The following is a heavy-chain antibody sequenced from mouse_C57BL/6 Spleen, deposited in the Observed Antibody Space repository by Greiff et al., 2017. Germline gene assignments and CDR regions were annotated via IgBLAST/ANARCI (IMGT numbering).Heavy chain of an antibody. CDR3: ARYWGNPLYAMDY. V-gene: IGHV7-3*01. Sequence: EVMLVESGGGLVQPGGSLSLSCAASGFTFTDYYMSWVRQPPGKALEWLGFIRNKANGYTTEYSASVKGRFTISRDNSQSILYLQMNALRAEDSATYYCARYWGNPLYAMDYWGQGTSVTVSS. D-gene: IGHD2-1*01. CDR2: IRNKANGYTT. J-gene: IGHJ4*01. CDR1: GFTFTDYY.